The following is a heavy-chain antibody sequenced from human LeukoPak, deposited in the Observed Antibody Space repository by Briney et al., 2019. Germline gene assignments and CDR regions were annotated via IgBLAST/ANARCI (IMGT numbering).Heavy chain of an antibody. CDR3: ARASMVRGVID. V-gene: IGHV4-39*01. CDR1: GGSISSSSYY. D-gene: IGHD3-10*01. J-gene: IGHJ4*02. CDR2: IYYSGCT. Sequence: SETLSLTRTVSGGSISSSSYYWGWIRHPPRKGLEWIGRIYYSGCTYYHPSLRSRVPISVDTSKNRFSLKLSSVTAADTAVYYCARASMVRGVIDWGQGNLVTVSS.